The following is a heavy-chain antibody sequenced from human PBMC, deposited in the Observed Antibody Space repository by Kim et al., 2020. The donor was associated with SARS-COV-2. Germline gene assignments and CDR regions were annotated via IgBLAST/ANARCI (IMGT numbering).Heavy chain of an antibody. J-gene: IGHJ6*02. CDR3: ARQPRNRGYYGMDV. CDR1: GYSFTTYW. V-gene: IGHV5-51*01. CDR2: IYPGDSDT. Sequence: GESLKISCRGSGYSFTTYWIGWVRQMPGKGLEWMGIIYPGDSDTRYSPSFQGQVTISADNSISTAYLQWSSLKASDTAMYYCARQPRNRGYYGMDVWAKGPRSPSP.